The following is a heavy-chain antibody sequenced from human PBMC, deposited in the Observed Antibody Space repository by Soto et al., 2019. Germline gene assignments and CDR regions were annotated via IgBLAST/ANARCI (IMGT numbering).Heavy chain of an antibody. CDR3: ARGKYSSGWYRYYFDY. D-gene: IGHD6-19*01. CDR2: ISSSSYI. Sequence: PGGSLRLSCAASGFTFSSYSMNWVRQAPGKGLEWVSSISSSSYIYYADSVKGRFTISRDNAKNSLYLQMNSLRAEDTAVYYCARGKYSSGWYRYYFDYWGQGTLVTVSS. V-gene: IGHV3-21*01. J-gene: IGHJ4*02. CDR1: GFTFSSYS.